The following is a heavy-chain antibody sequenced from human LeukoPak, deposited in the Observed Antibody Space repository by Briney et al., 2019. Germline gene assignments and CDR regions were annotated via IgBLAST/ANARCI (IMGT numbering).Heavy chain of an antibody. Sequence: ASVKVSCKVSGYTLTELSMHWVRQAPGKGLEWMGGFDPEDGETIYAQKFQGRVTMTEDTSTDTAYMELSSLRSEDTAVYYCARDFGYSGYDGYFDYWGQGTLVTVSS. D-gene: IGHD5-12*01. CDR3: ARDFGYSGYDGYFDY. V-gene: IGHV1-24*01. CDR1: GYTLTELS. J-gene: IGHJ4*02. CDR2: FDPEDGET.